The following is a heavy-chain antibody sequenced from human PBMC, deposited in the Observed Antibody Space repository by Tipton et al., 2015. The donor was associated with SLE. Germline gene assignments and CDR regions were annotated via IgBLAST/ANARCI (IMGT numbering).Heavy chain of an antibody. J-gene: IGHJ2*01. V-gene: IGHV3-66*02. CDR1: GFTVSSNY. Sequence: SLRLSCAASGFTVSSNYMSWVRQAPGKGLEWVSVIYSGGSTYYADSVKGRFTISRDNSKNTLYLQMNSLRAEDTAVYYCARDRTIFGVARGTDAFDIWGRGTLVTVSS. CDR2: IYSGGST. CDR3: ARDRTIFGVARGTDAFDI. D-gene: IGHD3-3*01.